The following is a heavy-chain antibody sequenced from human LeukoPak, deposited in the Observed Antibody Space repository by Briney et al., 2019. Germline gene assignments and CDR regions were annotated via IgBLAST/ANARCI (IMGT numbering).Heavy chain of an antibody. V-gene: IGHV1-2*02. D-gene: IGHD2-2*01. CDR2: ISPNSGGT. Sequence: GASVKVSCKASGFTFTGYYMHWVRQAPGQGLEWMGWISPNSGGTNYAQKFQGRVTVTRDTSISTAYMELSRLRSDDTAVYYCARGYIVVVPAASDAFDIWGQGTMVTVSS. CDR1: GFTFTGYY. J-gene: IGHJ3*02. CDR3: ARGYIVVVPAASDAFDI.